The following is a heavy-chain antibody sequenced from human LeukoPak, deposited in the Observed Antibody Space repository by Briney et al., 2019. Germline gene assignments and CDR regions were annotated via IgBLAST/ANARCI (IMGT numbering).Heavy chain of an antibody. V-gene: IGHV3-74*01. CDR1: GFTFSSYW. CDR3: AKVDSTDYDILTGLDY. J-gene: IGHJ4*02. CDR2: INSDGSST. Sequence: GGSLRLSCAASGFTFSSYWMHWVRQAPGKGLVWVSRINSDGSSTYYADSVKGRFTISRDNSKNTLYLQMNSLRAEDTAVYYCAKVDSTDYDILTGLDYWGQGTLVTVSS. D-gene: IGHD3-9*01.